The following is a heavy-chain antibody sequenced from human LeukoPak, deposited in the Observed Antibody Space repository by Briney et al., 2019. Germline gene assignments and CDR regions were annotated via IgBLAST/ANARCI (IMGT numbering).Heavy chain of an antibody. CDR2: IYTSGST. J-gene: IGHJ6*03. V-gene: IGHV4-4*07. Sequence: PSETLSLTCTVSGGSISSYYWSWIRQPAGKGLEWIGRIYTSGSTNYNPSLKSRVTMSVDTSKNQFSLKLSSVTAADTAVYYCARELIEYSSSSDRHDYYYSYYMDVWGKGTTVTVSS. CDR3: ARELIEYSSSSDRHDYYYSYYMDV. D-gene: IGHD6-6*01. CDR1: GGSISSYY.